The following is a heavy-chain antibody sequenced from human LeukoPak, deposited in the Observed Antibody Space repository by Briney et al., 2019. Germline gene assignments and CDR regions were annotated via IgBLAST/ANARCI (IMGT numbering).Heavy chain of an antibody. CDR2: TSYNGNT. Sequence: ASVKVSCKASGYTFSNYGISWVRQAPGLGLEWMGWTSYNGNTNYAQKFQNRVTMTTDTSTTTAYMELRSLESDDTAVYYCARHSGSGWQALGYWGQGTLVTVSS. D-gene: IGHD6-19*01. V-gene: IGHV1-18*04. J-gene: IGHJ4*02. CDR3: ARHSGSGWQALGY. CDR1: GYTFSNYG.